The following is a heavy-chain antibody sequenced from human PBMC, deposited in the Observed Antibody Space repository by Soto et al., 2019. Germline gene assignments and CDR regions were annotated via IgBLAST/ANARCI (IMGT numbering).Heavy chain of an antibody. V-gene: IGHV3-21*04. CDR2: ISSGGVST. CDR3: AKLGSSAWSPHYYFDY. D-gene: IGHD3-10*01. CDR1: GFTFSIYN. Sequence: PGVSLRLSFVVSGFTFSIYNMDWVRQAPGKGLEWISSISSGGVSTYYADSVKGRFTISRDNSKNTLFLQVNSLRAEDTAIYYCAKLGSSAWSPHYYFDYWGQGTLVTVSS. J-gene: IGHJ4*02.